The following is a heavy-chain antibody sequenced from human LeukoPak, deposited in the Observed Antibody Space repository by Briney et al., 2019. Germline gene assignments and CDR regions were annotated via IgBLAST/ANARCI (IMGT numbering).Heavy chain of an antibody. CDR1: GYFISSGYY. J-gene: IGHJ4*02. Sequence: SETLSLTCTVSGYFISSGYYWGWIRQPPGRGLEWIGSIYHGGSAFYNPSLRSRVTISVDTSKNQFSLKLTSVTAADTAVYYCVRDDMWSGYYYFDYRGKGTLVTVSS. D-gene: IGHD3-3*01. V-gene: IGHV4-38-2*02. CDR3: VRDDMWSGYYYFDY. CDR2: IYHGGSA.